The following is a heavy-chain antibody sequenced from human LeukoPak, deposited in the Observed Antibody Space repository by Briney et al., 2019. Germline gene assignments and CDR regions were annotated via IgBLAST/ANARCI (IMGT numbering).Heavy chain of an antibody. D-gene: IGHD6-13*01. J-gene: IGHJ6*02. CDR3: ASIGLVVVGTDYYYYGIDV. Sequence: GASVKVSCKASGYTFTSYYMHWVRQAPGQGLEWMGIINPSGGSTSYAQKFQGRVTMTRDTSTSTVYMELSSLRSEDTAVYYCASIGLVVVGTDYYYYGIDVWGQGTTVTVSS. CDR2: INPSGGST. V-gene: IGHV1-46*01. CDR1: GYTFTSYY.